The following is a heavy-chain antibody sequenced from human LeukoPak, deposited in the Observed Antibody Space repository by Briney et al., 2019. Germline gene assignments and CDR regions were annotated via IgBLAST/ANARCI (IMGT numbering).Heavy chain of an antibody. D-gene: IGHD3-10*01. Sequence: SGTLSLTCTVPRGSISSGSHYWSWIRQPAGKGLEWIGRIYSSGGTNYNPSLKSRVTMSVDTSTNQFSLNLRSVTAADTAVYYCARELLWFGEAYYYSMDVWGKGTTVTISS. CDR3: ARELLWFGEAYYYSMDV. J-gene: IGHJ6*03. CDR2: IYSSGGT. CDR1: RGSISSGSHY. V-gene: IGHV4-61*02.